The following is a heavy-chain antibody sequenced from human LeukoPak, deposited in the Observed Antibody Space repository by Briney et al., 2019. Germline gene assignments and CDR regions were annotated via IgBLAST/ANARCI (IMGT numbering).Heavy chain of an antibody. D-gene: IGHD3-9*01. J-gene: IGHJ4*02. CDR3: ARGNDIDNPSFDY. CDR2: ISYDGSNK. Sequence: PGGSLRLSCAASGFTFSSYAMHWVRQAPGKGLEWVAVISYDGSNKYYADSVKGRFTISRDNSKNTLYLQMNSLRAEDTAVYYCARGNDIDNPSFDYWGQGTLVTVSS. V-gene: IGHV3-30*01. CDR1: GFTFSSYA.